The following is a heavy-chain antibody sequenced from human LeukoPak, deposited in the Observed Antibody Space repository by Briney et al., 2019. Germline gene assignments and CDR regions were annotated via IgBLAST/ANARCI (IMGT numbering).Heavy chain of an antibody. D-gene: IGHD3-22*01. Sequence: PGGSLRLSCAASGFTFSSYTMNWVRQAPGKGLEWVSSISSSSSYIYYADSVKGRFTISRDNAKNSLYLQMNSLRAEDTALYYCAKDYYDSSGYLPHGAFDIWGQGTMVTVSS. V-gene: IGHV3-21*04. CDR3: AKDYYDSSGYLPHGAFDI. J-gene: IGHJ3*02. CDR2: ISSSSSYI. CDR1: GFTFSSYT.